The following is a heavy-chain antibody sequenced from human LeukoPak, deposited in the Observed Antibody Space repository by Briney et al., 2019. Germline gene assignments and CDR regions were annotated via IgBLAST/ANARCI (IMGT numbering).Heavy chain of an antibody. J-gene: IGHJ4*02. CDR3: ASAWATDYFDY. CDR2: MYHSGTI. Sequence: PSETLSLTCTVSGGSISSYYWSWIRQPPGKGLEWIGYMYHSGTINYNPSLKSRVTISVDTSKNQFSLKLSSVTAADTAMYYCASAWATDYFDYWGQGTLVTVSS. V-gene: IGHV4-59*01. CDR1: GGSISSYY.